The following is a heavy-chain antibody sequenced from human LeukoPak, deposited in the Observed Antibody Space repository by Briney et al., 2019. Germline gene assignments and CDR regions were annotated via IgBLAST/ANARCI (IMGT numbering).Heavy chain of an antibody. Sequence: PSKTLSLTCDVSGVSFSTYYWSWIRQSPEKGLEWIGEVNHSGYTNYNPSLKGRVTISVDTSKNQFSLKLSSVTAADTAVYYCARQLYGSDYWGQGTLVTVSS. J-gene: IGHJ4*02. CDR1: GVSFSTYY. V-gene: IGHV4-34*01. CDR3: ARQLYGSDY. CDR2: VNHSGYT. D-gene: IGHD4-17*01.